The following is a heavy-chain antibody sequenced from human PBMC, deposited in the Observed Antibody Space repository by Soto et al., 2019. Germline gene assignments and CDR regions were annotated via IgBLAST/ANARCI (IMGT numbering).Heavy chain of an antibody. D-gene: IGHD2-8*02. CDR2: ILVGGST. Sequence: GGSLRLSCAASGFTCRSYDMSWVRQAPGKGLEWVSTILVGGSTHYPDSVKGRFTISRDNSKNTVFLQMNSLTAGDTAVYYCAKATATGGGAFDICGQGTMVTVSS. CDR1: GFTCRSYD. V-gene: IGHV3-23*01. J-gene: IGHJ3*02. CDR3: AKATATGGGAFDI.